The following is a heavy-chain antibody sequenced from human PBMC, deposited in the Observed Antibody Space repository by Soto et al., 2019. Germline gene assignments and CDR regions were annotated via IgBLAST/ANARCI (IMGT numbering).Heavy chain of an antibody. J-gene: IGHJ4*02. CDR2: ISGSGGST. Sequence: EVQLLESGGGLVQPGGSLRLSCAASGFTFSSYAMSWVRQAPGKGLEWVSAISGSGGSTYYADSVKGRFTISRDNSKNPLYLQMNSLRAEDTAVYYCAKTAGADILTGYYRDYFDYWGQGTLVTVSS. CDR3: AKTAGADILTGYYRDYFDY. D-gene: IGHD3-9*01. V-gene: IGHV3-23*01. CDR1: GFTFSSYA.